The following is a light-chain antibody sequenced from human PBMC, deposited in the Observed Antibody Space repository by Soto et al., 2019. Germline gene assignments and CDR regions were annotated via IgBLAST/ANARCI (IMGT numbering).Light chain of an antibody. CDR3: QQRSNWPV. CDR2: DAS. Sequence: EIVLTQSPATLSLSPGERATLSCRASQSVSSYLAWYQQKPGQAPRLLIYDASNRATGIPARFSGSGSGTDFTLTISSLEPDDFAVYYCQQRSNWPVFGQGTRLEIK. V-gene: IGKV3-11*01. J-gene: IGKJ5*01. CDR1: QSVSSY.